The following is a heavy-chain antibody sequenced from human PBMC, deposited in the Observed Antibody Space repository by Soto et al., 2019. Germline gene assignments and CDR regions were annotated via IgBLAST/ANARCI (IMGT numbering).Heavy chain of an antibody. V-gene: IGHV4-34*01. Sequence: SETLSLTCIVSGGSVTSYYWNWIRQPPGKGLEWIGEINHSGSTHYNPSLKSRVTISVDTSKNQFSLKLTSMTAADTAVYYCASGPGCSGGSCYWSWFDPWGQGTPVTVSS. CDR3: ASGPGCSGGSCYWSWFDP. D-gene: IGHD2-15*01. CDR2: INHSGST. J-gene: IGHJ5*02. CDR1: GGSVTSYY.